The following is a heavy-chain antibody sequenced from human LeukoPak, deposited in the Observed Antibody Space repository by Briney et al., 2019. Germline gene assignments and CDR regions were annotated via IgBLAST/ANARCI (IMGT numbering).Heavy chain of an antibody. CDR3: AIGYSFGYYLCMDV. V-gene: IGHV4-61*02. CDR2: IYTSGST. Sequence: PSQTLSLTCTVSGGSISSGSYYWSWIRQPAGKGLEWIGRIYTSGSTKYNPSLKSRVTISVDTSKNQFSLKLSSVTAADTAVYYCAIGYSFGYYLCMDVWGKGTTDTVSS. CDR1: GGSISSGSYY. D-gene: IGHD5-18*01. J-gene: IGHJ6*03.